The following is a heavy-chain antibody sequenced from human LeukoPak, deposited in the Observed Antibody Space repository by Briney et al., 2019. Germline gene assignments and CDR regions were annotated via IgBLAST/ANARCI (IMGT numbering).Heavy chain of an antibody. CDR1: GYNFTNYW. CDR2: IYPGDSDI. CDR3: ARAIAVAAPAHFDY. D-gene: IGHD6-19*01. J-gene: IGHJ4*01. V-gene: IGHV5-51*01. Sequence: GESLKISCKGSGYNFTNYWIGWVRQMPGKGLEWMGIIYPGDSDIRYSPSFQGQVTISADKSISTAYLQWSSLKASDTAMYYCARAIAVAAPAHFDYWGHGTLVTVSS.